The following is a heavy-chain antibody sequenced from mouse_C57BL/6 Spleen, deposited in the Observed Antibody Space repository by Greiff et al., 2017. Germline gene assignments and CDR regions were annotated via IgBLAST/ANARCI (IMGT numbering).Heavy chain of an antibody. D-gene: IGHD1-3*01. Sequence: VQLQQPGAELVRPGASVKLSCTASGFNIKDDYMHWVKQRPEQGLEWIGWIDPENGDTDYASKFQGKATITADTSSNTAYMQLSSLSSEDTAVDSRTTGLRGLDYWGQGTTLTVAS. V-gene: IGHV14-4*01. CDR2: IDPENGDT. CDR1: GFNIKDDY. CDR3: TTGLRGLDY. J-gene: IGHJ2*01.